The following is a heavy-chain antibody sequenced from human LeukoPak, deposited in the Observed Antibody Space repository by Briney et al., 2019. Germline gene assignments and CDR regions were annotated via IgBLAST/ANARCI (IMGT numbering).Heavy chain of an antibody. CDR3: ARPGTMIRPTYAFDI. J-gene: IGHJ3*02. CDR2: IIPIFGTA. D-gene: IGHD3-22*01. CDR1: GGTFSSYA. V-gene: IGHV1-69*13. Sequence: SVKVSCKASGGTFSSYAISWVRQAPGQGLEWMGGIIPIFGTANYAQKFQGRVTITADESTSTAYMELSSLRSEDTAVYYCARPGTMIRPTYAFDIWGQGTMSPSLQ.